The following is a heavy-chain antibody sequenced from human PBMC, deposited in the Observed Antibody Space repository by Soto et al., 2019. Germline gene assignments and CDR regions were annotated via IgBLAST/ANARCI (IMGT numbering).Heavy chain of an antibody. CDR2: ISNNGGST. CDR1: GFTFSSYA. V-gene: IGHV3-23*01. Sequence: GGSLRLSCAASGFTFSSYALTWVRQAPGKELEWVSAISNNGGSTYYADSVKGRFTVSRDNSKNTLYLQMSSLRAEDSAVYYCARAFCTNGVCYYFFDYWGHGTLVTVSS. D-gene: IGHD2-8*01. J-gene: IGHJ4*01. CDR3: ARAFCTNGVCYYFFDY.